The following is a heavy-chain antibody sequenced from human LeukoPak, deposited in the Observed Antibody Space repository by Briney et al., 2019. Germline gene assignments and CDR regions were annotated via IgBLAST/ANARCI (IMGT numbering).Heavy chain of an antibody. CDR2: IYATGGT. Sequence: ETLCLTCTVSGFSISSYYWSWVRQPPGKGLQWVGYIYATGGTNYNPSLKSRVTISVATSKHQFSLNLRSVTAADTAVYYCARHGSVRSPLGPWGQGSLVTVSS. CDR1: GFSISSYY. V-gene: IGHV4-4*09. D-gene: IGHD3-10*01. CDR3: ARHGSVRSPLGP. J-gene: IGHJ5*02.